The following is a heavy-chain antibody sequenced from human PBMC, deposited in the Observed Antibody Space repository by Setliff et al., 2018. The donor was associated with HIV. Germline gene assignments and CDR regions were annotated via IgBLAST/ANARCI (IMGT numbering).Heavy chain of an antibody. J-gene: IGHJ4*02. CDR3: AAGYCGGDCYSRQSYFDY. CDR2: IIPIFGTA. Sequence: SVKVSCKASGGTFSSHAISWVRQAPGQGLEWMGGIIPIFGTANYAQKFQGRVTITADEPTSTAYMELSSLRSEDTAVYYCAAGYCGGDCYSRQSYFDYWGQGTQVTVSS. D-gene: IGHD2-21*02. V-gene: IGHV1-69*13. CDR1: GGTFSSHA.